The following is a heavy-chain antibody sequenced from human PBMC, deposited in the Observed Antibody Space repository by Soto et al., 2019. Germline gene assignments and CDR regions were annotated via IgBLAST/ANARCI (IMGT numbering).Heavy chain of an antibody. CDR1: GFTFSSYW. CDR2: IKQDGSEK. D-gene: IGHD3-10*01. V-gene: IGHV3-7*03. CDR3: ARVFPTMVRANYYYGMDV. Sequence: GGSLRLSCAASGFTFSSYWMSWVRQAPGKGLEWVANIKQDGSEKYYVDSVKGRFTISRDNAKNSLYLQMNSLRAEDTAVYYCARVFPTMVRANYYYGMDVWGQGTTVTVSS. J-gene: IGHJ6*02.